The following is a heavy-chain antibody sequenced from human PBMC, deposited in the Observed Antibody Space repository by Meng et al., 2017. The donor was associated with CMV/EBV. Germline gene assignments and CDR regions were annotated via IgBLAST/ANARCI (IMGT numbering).Heavy chain of an antibody. V-gene: IGHV1-69*05. CDR1: GGTFSSYA. CDR3: ASWYDYGMDV. CDR2: IIPIFGTA. J-gene: IGHJ6*02. Sequence: SVQVSCKASGGTFSSYAISWVRQAPGQGLEWMGGIIPIFGTANYAQKFQGRVTITTDESTSTAYMELSSLRSEDTAVYYCASWYDYGMDVWGQGTTVTVSS.